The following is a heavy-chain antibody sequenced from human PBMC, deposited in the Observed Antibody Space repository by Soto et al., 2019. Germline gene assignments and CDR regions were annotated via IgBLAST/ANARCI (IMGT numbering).Heavy chain of an antibody. CDR3: AKSPSSGSYYFFDY. Sequence: GGSLRLSCAASGFTFSSYAMSWVRQAPGKGLEGVSAISVSGGSTYYADSVKGRFTISRDNSKNTLYLQMNSLRAEDTAVYYCAKSPSSGSYYFFDYWGQGTLVTVSS. J-gene: IGHJ4*02. V-gene: IGHV3-23*01. CDR1: GFTFSSYA. CDR2: ISVSGGST. D-gene: IGHD3-10*01.